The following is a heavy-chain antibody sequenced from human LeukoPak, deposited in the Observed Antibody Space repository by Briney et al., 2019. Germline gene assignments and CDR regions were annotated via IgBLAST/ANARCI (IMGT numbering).Heavy chain of an antibody. CDR2: ISKSGDFT. CDR1: GFTFSSSA. V-gene: IGHV3-23*01. J-gene: IGHJ4*01. D-gene: IGHD6-13*01. Sequence: GGSLRLSCAASGFTFSSSAMSWVRQAPGKGLEWVSVISKSGDFTYYADSVKGRFTISRDSSKNTLNLQMNSLRAEDTAVYYCARESAAAGYFDYWGLGTLVTVSS. CDR3: ARESAAAGYFDY.